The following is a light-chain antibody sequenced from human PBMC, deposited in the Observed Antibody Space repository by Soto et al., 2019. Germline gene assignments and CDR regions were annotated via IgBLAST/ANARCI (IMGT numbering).Light chain of an antibody. CDR2: KAS. CDR3: QQYNSYWLT. Sequence: DIQMTQSPSTLSASVGDRVTITCRASQSISSWLAWYQQKPGKAPKLLIYKASSLESGVPSRFSGSGSGTEFTLTISSLQHDDFATYYCQQYNSYWLTFGGGTKVEIK. J-gene: IGKJ4*01. CDR1: QSISSW. V-gene: IGKV1-5*03.